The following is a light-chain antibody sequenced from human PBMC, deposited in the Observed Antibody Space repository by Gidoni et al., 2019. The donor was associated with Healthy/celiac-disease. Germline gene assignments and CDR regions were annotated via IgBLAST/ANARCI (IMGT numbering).Light chain of an antibody. Sequence: QSVFTQPPSVSAAPGQKVTISCSGSSSNIGNNYVSWYQQLPGTAPKLPIYENNKRPSGIPDRFSGSKSGTSATLGITGLQTGDEADYYCGTWDSSLSAWVFGGGTKLTVL. CDR3: GTWDSSLSAWV. V-gene: IGLV1-51*02. J-gene: IGLJ3*02. CDR2: ENN. CDR1: SSNIGNNY.